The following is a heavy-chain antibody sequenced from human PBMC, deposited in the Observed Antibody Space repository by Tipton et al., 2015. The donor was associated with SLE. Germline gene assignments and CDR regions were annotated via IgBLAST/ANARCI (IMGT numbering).Heavy chain of an antibody. CDR3: AKVRLPADTDSFDS. CDR2: ISGSGSST. CDR1: GFTFNDYA. J-gene: IGHJ5*01. D-gene: IGHD2-2*01. V-gene: IGHV3-23*01. Sequence: SLRLSCVASGFTFNDYAMSWVRQAPGKGLEWVSSISGSGSSTDYGDSVRGRFTISRDNSRNTVYLQMYTLRAEDTAIYYCAKVRLPADTDSFDSWGQGTLVSVSS.